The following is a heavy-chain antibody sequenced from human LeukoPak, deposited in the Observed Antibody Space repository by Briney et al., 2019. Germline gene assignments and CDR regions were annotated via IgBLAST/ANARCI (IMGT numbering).Heavy chain of an antibody. Sequence: SETLSLTCTVSGGSISSYYWSWIRQPAGKGLEWIGRIYTSGSTNYNPSLKSRVTMSVDTSKNQFSLKLSSVTAADTAVYYCARDAPLSYYDILTGYNWFDPWSQGTLVTVSS. CDR1: GGSISSYY. CDR3: ARDAPLSYYDILTGYNWFDP. J-gene: IGHJ5*02. V-gene: IGHV4-4*07. D-gene: IGHD3-9*01. CDR2: IYTSGST.